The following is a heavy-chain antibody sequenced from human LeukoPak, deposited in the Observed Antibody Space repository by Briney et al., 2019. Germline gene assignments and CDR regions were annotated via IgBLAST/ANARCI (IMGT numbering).Heavy chain of an antibody. V-gene: IGHV1-2*02. D-gene: IGHD2-2*01. CDR2: IIPNSGGT. J-gene: IGHJ4*02. CDR3: ARVSCTGTNCYHGGFDY. CDR1: GYTFTDYY. Sequence: ASVKVSCKASGYTFTDYYIHWVRQAPGQGLEWMGWIIPNSGGTSYAQKFQGRVTMTRDTSINTAYMELSSLRSDDTAIYSCARVSCTGTNCYHGGFDYWGQGTLVTVSS.